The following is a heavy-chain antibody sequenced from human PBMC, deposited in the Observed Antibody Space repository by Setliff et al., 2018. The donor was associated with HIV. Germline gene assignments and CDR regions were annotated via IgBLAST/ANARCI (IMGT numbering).Heavy chain of an antibody. CDR1: GGTFSAYA. CDR2: IISILGTP. CDR3: ARDFHVLGYCSADSCPYDASDV. Sequence: SVKVSCKASGGTFSAYAVNWVRQAPGQGLEWMGKIISILGTPNYSHKLQGRVTITADKSTTTTYMELSSLRSDDTAIYYCARDFHVLGYCSADSCPYDASDVWGQGTMVTVSS. D-gene: IGHD2-15*01. V-gene: IGHV1-69*04. J-gene: IGHJ3*01.